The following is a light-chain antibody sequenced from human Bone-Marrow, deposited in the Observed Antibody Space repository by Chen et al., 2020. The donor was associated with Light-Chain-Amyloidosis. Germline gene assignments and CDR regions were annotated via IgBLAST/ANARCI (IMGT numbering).Light chain of an antibody. CDR2: DDS. V-gene: IGLV3-21*02. CDR3: QVWDRSSDRPV. Sequence: SYLLTQPSSVSVAPGQTATIACGGNNIGSTSVPWYQQSPGQAPLLVVYDDSDRPSGILERLSGANSGNTATLTISRVEAGDEAVYYCQVWDRSSDRPVFGGGTKLTVL. CDR1: NIGSTS. J-gene: IGLJ3*02.